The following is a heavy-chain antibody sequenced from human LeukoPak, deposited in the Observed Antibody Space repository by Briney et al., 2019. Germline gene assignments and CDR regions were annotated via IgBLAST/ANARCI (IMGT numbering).Heavy chain of an antibody. CDR3: TKSDGYGLIRI. Sequence: KPSETLSLTCAVYGGSFSGYYWSWIRQPPGKGLEWIGEINHSGSTNYNPSLKSRVTISVDTSKNQFSLQVISLTAADTAAYYCTKSDGYGLIRICGRGTMVTVSS. CDR2: INHSGST. J-gene: IGHJ3*02. D-gene: IGHD3-10*01. CDR1: GGSFSGYY. V-gene: IGHV4-34*03.